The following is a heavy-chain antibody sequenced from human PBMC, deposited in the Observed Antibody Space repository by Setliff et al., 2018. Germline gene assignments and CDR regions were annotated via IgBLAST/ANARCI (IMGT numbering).Heavy chain of an antibody. CDR1: GYTFTDYY. J-gene: IGHJ4*02. V-gene: IGHV1-2*07. CDR2: INANGGAN. Sequence: ASVKVSCKASGYTFTDYYIHWIRQAPGQGLEWMGWINANGGANGQSYKFRGRVAMTRDASISAVFMELNRLTSDDTAVYYCARGRQVHRHLVIVPAAAFDFWGQGARVTVSS. CDR3: ARGRQVHRHLVIVPAAAFDF. D-gene: IGHD2-2*01.